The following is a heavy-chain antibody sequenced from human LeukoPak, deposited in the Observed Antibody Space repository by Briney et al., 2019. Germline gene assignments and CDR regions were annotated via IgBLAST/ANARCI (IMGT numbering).Heavy chain of an antibody. CDR1: GYTFTGYY. D-gene: IGHD6-13*01. J-gene: IGHJ4*02. CDR2: INPNSGGT. CDR3: ARDYSSSWYPPPVY. V-gene: IGHV1-2*02. Sequence: ASVKVSCKASGYTFTGYYMHWVRQAPGQGLECMGWINPNSGGTNYAQKFQGRVTMTRDTSISTAYMELSRLRSDDTAVYYCARDYSSSWYPPPVYWGQGTLVTVSS.